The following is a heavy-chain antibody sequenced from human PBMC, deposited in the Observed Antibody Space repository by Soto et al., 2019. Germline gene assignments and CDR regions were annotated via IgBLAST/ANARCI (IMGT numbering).Heavy chain of an antibody. V-gene: IGHV3-23*01. J-gene: IGHJ4*02. CDR2: ISGSGGST. D-gene: IGHD1-26*01. CDR1: GFTFSSYA. Sequence: EVQLLESGGGLVQPGGSLRLSCAASGFTFSSYAMRWVRQAPGKGLEWVSTISGSGGSTYYADSVKGRFTISRDNSKNTLYLQMNSLRAVDTAVYYCARRGSGNYYDYWGQGTLVTVSS. CDR3: ARRGSGNYYDY.